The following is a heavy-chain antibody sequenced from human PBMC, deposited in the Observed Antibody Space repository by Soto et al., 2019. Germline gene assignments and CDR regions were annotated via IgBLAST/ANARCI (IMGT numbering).Heavy chain of an antibody. CDR1: GGSFSGYY. Sequence: SETLSLTCAVYGGSFSGYYWSWIRQPPGKGLEWIGEINHSGSTNYNPSLKSRVTISVDTSKNQFSLKLSSVTAADTAVYYCARDPRFIITMRRRRAFDIWGQGTMVTVSS. CDR3: ARDPRFIITMRRRRAFDI. V-gene: IGHV4-34*01. CDR2: INHSGST. D-gene: IGHD3-10*01. J-gene: IGHJ3*02.